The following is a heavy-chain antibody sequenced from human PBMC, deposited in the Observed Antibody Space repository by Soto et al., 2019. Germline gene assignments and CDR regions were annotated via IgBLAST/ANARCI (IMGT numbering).Heavy chain of an antibody. CDR2: IYYSGST. D-gene: IGHD5-12*01. CDR3: ARPDGGYEYAGGRFDY. J-gene: IGHJ4*02. Sequence: SETLSLTCTVSGGSISSSSYYWGWIRQPPGKGLEWIGSIYYSGSTYYNPSLKSRVTISVDTSKNQFSLKLSSVTAADTAVYYCARPDGGYEYAGGRFDYWGQGTLVTVSS. CDR1: GGSISSSSYY. V-gene: IGHV4-39*01.